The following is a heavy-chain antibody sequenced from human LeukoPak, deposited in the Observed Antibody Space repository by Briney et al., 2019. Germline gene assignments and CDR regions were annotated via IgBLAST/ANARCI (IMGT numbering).Heavy chain of an antibody. CDR3: ARRPGRRDGYKIELFDY. V-gene: IGHV4-39*01. CDR2: VYYNGST. J-gene: IGHJ4*02. Sequence: SETLSLTCTVSGGSISSSSYYWGWIRQPPGKGLEWIGSVYYNGSTYYNPSLKSRVTISVDTSKNQFSLKLSSVTAAETAVYYCARRPGRRDGYKIELFDYWGQGTLVTVSS. CDR1: GGSISSSSYY. D-gene: IGHD5-24*01.